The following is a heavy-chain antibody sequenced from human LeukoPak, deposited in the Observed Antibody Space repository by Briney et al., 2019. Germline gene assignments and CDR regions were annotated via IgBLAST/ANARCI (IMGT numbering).Heavy chain of an antibody. V-gene: IGHV3-23*01. CDR1: GYIFNSYA. D-gene: IGHD3-3*01. J-gene: IGHJ4*02. CDR3: LKAICVSNADAVL. Sequence: GGSLTLSCAASGYIFNSYAMSWVRQAPARGLAGVASIRGGGETFYADPVQGRFTLSRDDSRNSVYLHLNNLRAEDPAVYYCLKAICVSNADAVLWGQGTVVTVS. CDR2: IRGGGET.